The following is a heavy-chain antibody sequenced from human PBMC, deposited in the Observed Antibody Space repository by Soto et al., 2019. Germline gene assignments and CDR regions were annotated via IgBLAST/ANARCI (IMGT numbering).Heavy chain of an antibody. V-gene: IGHV1-2*02. CDR3: ARGGTFAYDTCGYSVY. J-gene: IGHJ4*02. Sequence: ASVKVSCKTSGYTFSAYYMHWVRQAPGQGLEWMGWINPKSGGTLYAQKFQGRVTMTRDTSISTAYMELSRLRSDDTAVYYCARGGTFAYDTCGYSVYWGQGTLVTVSS. CDR2: INPKSGGT. D-gene: IGHD3-22*01. CDR1: GYTFSAYY.